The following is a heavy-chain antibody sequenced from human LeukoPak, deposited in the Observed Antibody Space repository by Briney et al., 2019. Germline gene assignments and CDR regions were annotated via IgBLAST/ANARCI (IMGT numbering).Heavy chain of an antibody. CDR1: GYTFNNYA. J-gene: IGHJ3*02. D-gene: IGHD1-26*01. Sequence: ASVKVSCKASGYTFNNYAMNWVRQAPGQGLEWMGWINPNSGGTNYAQKFQGWVTMTRDTSISTAYMELSRLRSDDTAVYYCARVGGTDAYDIWGQGTMVTVSS. CDR2: INPNSGGT. CDR3: ARVGGTDAYDI. V-gene: IGHV1-2*04.